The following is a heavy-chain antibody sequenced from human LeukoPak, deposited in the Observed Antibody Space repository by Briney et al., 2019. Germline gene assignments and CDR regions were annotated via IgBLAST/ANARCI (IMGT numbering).Heavy chain of an antibody. J-gene: IGHJ6*02. V-gene: IGHV1-46*01. D-gene: IGHD2-2*01. Sequence: ASVKVSCKASGYTFTSYYMHWVRQAPGQGLEWMGIINPSGGSTSYAQKFQGRVTMTRDTSISTAYMELSRLRSDDTAVYYCARVPPPAGDYYYYGMDVWGQGTTVTVSS. CDR2: INPSGGST. CDR3: ARVPPPAGDYYYYGMDV. CDR1: GYTFTSYY.